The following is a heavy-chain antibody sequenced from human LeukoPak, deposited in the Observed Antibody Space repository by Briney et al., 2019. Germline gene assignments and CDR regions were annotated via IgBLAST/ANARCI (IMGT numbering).Heavy chain of an antibody. V-gene: IGHV4-59*04. CDR2: IYHSGST. Sequence: SETLSLTCTVSGGSISSYYWSWIRQPPGKGLEWIGYIYHSGSTYYNPSLKSRVTISVDRSKNQFSLKLSSVTAADTAVYYCTVGDYGDPVDYWGQGTLVTVSS. CDR1: GGSISSYY. CDR3: TVGDYGDPVDY. J-gene: IGHJ4*02. D-gene: IGHD4-17*01.